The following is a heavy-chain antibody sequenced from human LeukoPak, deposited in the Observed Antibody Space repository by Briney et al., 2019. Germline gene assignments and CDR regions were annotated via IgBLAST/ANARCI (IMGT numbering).Heavy chain of an antibody. Sequence: ASVKVSXKVSGYTFTDYYMHWVQQAPGKGLEWMGLVDPEDGVTIYAEKFQGRVTITADTSTDTAYMELSSLGSEDTAVYYCATVPRRGYRGYGNYYYYYMDVWGKGTTVTVSS. D-gene: IGHD5-12*01. J-gene: IGHJ6*03. CDR1: GYTFTDYY. V-gene: IGHV1-69-2*01. CDR3: ATVPRRGYRGYGNYYYYYMDV. CDR2: VDPEDGVT.